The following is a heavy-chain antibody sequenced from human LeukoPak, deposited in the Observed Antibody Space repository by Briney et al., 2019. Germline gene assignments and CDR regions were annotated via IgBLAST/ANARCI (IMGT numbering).Heavy chain of an antibody. V-gene: IGHV3-30*18. Sequence: QTGGSLRLSCAASGFTVSSNYMSWVRQAPGKGLEWVAVISYDGSNKYYADSVKGRFTISRDNSKNTLYLQMNSLRAEDTAVYYCAKVASVHIVVVPAAIGYYGMDVWGQGTTVTVSS. D-gene: IGHD2-2*01. CDR2: ISYDGSNK. CDR1: GFTVSSNY. CDR3: AKVASVHIVVVPAAIGYYGMDV. J-gene: IGHJ6*02.